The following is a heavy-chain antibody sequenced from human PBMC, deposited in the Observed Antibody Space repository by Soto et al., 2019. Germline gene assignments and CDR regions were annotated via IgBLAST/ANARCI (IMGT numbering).Heavy chain of an antibody. J-gene: IGHJ6*02. V-gene: IGHV4-30-2*01. CDR2: IYHSGST. CDR3: ARVPDV. Sequence: TLSLTCAVCGGSISSGGYSWSWIRQPPGKGLEWIGYIYHSGSTYYNPSLKSRVTISVDRSKNQFSLKLSSVTAADTAVYYCARVPDVWGQGTTVTVSS. CDR1: GGSISSGGYS.